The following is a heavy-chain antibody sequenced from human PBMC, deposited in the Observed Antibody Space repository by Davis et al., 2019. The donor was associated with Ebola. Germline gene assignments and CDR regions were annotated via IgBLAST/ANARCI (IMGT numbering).Heavy chain of an antibody. J-gene: IGHJ4*02. CDR2: ISSSSGTI. D-gene: IGHD5-12*01. Sequence: GGSPRLSCAASGFTFSDYYMSWLRQAPGKGLEWVSYISSSSGTIYYADSVKGRFTISRNNARNSLYLQMNSLRAEDTAVYYCARSYLSYSGYGWAYWGQGTLVTVSS. CDR1: GFTFSDYY. CDR3: ARSYLSYSGYGWAY. V-gene: IGHV3-11*01.